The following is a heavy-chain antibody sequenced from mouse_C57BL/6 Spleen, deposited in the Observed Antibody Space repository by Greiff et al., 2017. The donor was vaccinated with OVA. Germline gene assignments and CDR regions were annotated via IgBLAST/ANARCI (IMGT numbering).Heavy chain of an antibody. CDR3: ARAYYGSTYAMDY. Sequence: EVHLVESGGGLVKPGGSLKLSCAASGFTFSSYAMSWVRQTPEKRLEWVATISDGGSYTYYPDNVKGRFTFSRDNAKNNLYLQMSHLKSEDTAMYYCARAYYGSTYAMDYWGQGTSVTVSS. J-gene: IGHJ4*01. CDR2: ISDGGSYT. CDR1: GFTFSSYA. D-gene: IGHD1-1*01. V-gene: IGHV5-4*01.